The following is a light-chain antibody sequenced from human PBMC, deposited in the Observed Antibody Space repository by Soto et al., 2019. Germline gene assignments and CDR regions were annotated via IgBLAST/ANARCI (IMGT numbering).Light chain of an antibody. CDR3: QQYNNWPPVT. CDR1: QSVSSN. V-gene: IGKV3-15*01. CDR2: GAS. Sequence: EIVMTQSPATLSVSPGERATLSCRASQSVSSNLSWYQQKPGQAPRLLIYGASTRATGIPARFSGSGSGTEFTLTISSLQSEDFAVYYCQQYNNWPPVTFGPGTKVDIK. J-gene: IGKJ3*01.